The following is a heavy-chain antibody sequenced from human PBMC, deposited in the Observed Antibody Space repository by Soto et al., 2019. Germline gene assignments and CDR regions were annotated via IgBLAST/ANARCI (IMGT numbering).Heavy chain of an antibody. D-gene: IGHD6-13*01. CDR1: GGCISNYY. CDR2: MSYRGTT. CDR3: ASRDSSSWSIDY. V-gene: IGHV4-59*08. Sequence: QVHLQESGPGLVKPSETLSLTCTVSGGCISNYYWSWIRQPPGKGLEWIGFMSYRGTTNYNPSLKSRVTISVDTSKNQFSLKLSSVTAADTAVYYRASRDSSSWSIDYWGQGTLVTVSS. J-gene: IGHJ4*02.